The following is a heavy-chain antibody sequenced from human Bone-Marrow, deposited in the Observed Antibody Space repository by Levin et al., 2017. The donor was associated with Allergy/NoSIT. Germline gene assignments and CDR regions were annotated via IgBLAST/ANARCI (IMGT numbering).Heavy chain of an antibody. J-gene: IGHJ4*02. CDR2: ISGSGGST. CDR1: GFTFSSYA. CDR3: AKVKYGGILDY. V-gene: IGHV3-23*01. Sequence: LSLTCAASGFTFSSYAMSWVRQAPGKGLEWVSAISGSGGSTYYADSVKGRFTISRDNSKNTLYLQMNSLRAEDTAVYYCAKVKYGGILDYWGQGTLVTVSS. D-gene: IGHD4-23*01.